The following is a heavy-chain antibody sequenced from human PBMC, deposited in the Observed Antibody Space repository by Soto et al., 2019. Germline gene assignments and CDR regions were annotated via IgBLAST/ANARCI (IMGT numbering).Heavy chain of an antibody. CDR3: ARNLRGYWNWYHP. CDR2: INPNSGDT. J-gene: IGHJ5*02. CDR1: GYTFNDFY. Sequence: DSVWVPCKTSGYTFNDFYIHWAREAPGQGLEWLGWINPNSGDTHYGQHFHGRVTLIADTSIKTTYMQLSSLAPGDTAMYYCARNLRGYWNWYHPWGQGTMVSVSS. D-gene: IGHD2-8*02. V-gene: IGHV1-2*02.